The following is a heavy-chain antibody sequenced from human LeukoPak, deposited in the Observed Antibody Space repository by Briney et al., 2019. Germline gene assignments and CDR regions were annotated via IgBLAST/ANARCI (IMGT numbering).Heavy chain of an antibody. D-gene: IGHD4-17*01. J-gene: IGHJ4*02. CDR2: ISYDGSNK. CDR1: GFTFSSYA. Sequence: PGGSLRLSCAASGFTFSSYAMHWVRQAPGKGLEWVAVISYDGSNKYYADSVKGRFTIFRDNSKNTLYLQMNSLRAEDTAVYYCARDPVMTTVTTNYFDYWGQGTLVTVSS. V-gene: IGHV3-30*04. CDR3: ARDPVMTTVTTNYFDY.